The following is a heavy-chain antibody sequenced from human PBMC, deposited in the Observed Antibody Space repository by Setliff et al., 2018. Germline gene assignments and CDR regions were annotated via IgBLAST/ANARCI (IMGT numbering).Heavy chain of an antibody. CDR3: ARDLTAGMGSPYNWFDP. D-gene: IGHD2-21*02. CDR2: IIPILGKA. Sequence: GASVKVSCKASGGTFSRYAISWVRQAPGQGPEWMGGIIPILGKANYAQKFQGRVTITADESTSTAYMELSSLRSEDTAMYYCARDLTAGMGSPYNWFDPWGQGTPVTVSS. CDR1: GGTFSRYA. J-gene: IGHJ5*02. V-gene: IGHV1-69*13.